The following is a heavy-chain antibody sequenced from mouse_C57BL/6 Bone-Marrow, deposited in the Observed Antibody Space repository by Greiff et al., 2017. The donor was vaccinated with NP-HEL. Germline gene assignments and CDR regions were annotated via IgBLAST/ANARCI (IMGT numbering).Heavy chain of an antibody. J-gene: IGHJ3*01. V-gene: IGHV1S12*01. D-gene: IGHD2-2*01. CDR1: GYTFTDYY. Sequence: QVQLQQSGAELVKPGASVKLSCKASGYTFTDYYINWVKQRPGQGLEWIGYIYPRDGSTKYNEKFKGKATLTADKSSSTAYMQLNSLTSEDSAVYFCARFGGWLRPSWFAYWGQGTLVTVSA. CDR3: ARFGGWLRPSWFAY. CDR2: IYPRDGST.